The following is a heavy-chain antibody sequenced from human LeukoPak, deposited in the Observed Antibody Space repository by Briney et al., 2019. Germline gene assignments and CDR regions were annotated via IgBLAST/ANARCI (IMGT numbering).Heavy chain of an antibody. CDR2: VYYSGST. V-gene: IGHV4-59*08. Sequence: SETLSLTCSVSGDSFSNYCWTWIRQPPGKGLEWIGCVYYSGSTNYNPSLKTRLHLSVDTSKNRFSLKLSSVTAADTAVYYCASSPRLTTSWFLFDSWGHGTLVTVSS. CDR1: GDSFSNYC. CDR3: ASSPRLTTSWFLFDS. D-gene: IGHD2-2*01. J-gene: IGHJ5*01.